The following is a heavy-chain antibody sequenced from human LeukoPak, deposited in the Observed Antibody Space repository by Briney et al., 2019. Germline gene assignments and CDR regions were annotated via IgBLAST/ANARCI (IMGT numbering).Heavy chain of an antibody. J-gene: IGHJ4*02. D-gene: IGHD6-19*01. V-gene: IGHV3-74*01. Sequence: GGSLRLSCAASGFTFSNSWMHWVRQAPGKGLVWVSRINSDGKTTTYADSVKGRFTISRDNSKNTLYLQMNSLRAEDTAVYYCAKDLSSGCIDYWGQGTLVTVSS. CDR3: AKDLSSGCIDY. CDR1: GFTFSNSW. CDR2: INSDGKTT.